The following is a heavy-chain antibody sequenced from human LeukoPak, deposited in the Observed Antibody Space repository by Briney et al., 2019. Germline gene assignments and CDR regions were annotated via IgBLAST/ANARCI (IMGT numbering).Heavy chain of an antibody. Sequence: GESLKISCKASGYNFMYYWIGWVRQMPGKGLEWMGIIYPGDSDSRYSPSFQGQVTMPVDKSLNTAYLQWNSLKASDTAMYYCARQDGDSAYFFDYWGQGTLVAVSS. V-gene: IGHV5-51*01. CDR1: GYNFMYYW. D-gene: IGHD2-21*02. CDR2: IYPGDSDS. CDR3: ARQDGDSAYFFDY. J-gene: IGHJ4*02.